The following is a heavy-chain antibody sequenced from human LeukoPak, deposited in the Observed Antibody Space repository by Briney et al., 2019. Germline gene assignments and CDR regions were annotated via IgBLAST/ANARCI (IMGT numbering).Heavy chain of an antibody. CDR3: AREEVLLWFGEKGLDY. CDR2: IIPIFGTA. D-gene: IGHD3-10*01. V-gene: IGHV1-69*06. CDR1: GGTFSSYA. Sequence: SVKVSCKASGGTFSSYAISWVRQAPGQGLEWMGGIIPIFGTANYAQKFQGRVTITADKSTSTAYMELSSLRSEDTAVYYCAREEVLLWFGEKGLDYWGQGTLVTVSS. J-gene: IGHJ4*02.